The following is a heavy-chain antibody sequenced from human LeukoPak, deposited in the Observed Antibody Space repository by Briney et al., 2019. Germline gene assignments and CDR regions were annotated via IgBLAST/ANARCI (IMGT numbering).Heavy chain of an antibody. J-gene: IGHJ6*02. CDR2: ITTSGST. D-gene: IGHD1-1*01. Sequence: GGSLRLSCAASGLTASHSVNNAMSWVRHAPGKGLEWVSGITTSGSTYYADSVKGRFPISRENSNNTLYLHMDSLRAEDTAVYYCAKAPVWNYYYGLDVWGQGTTVTVSS. CDR1: GLTASHSVNNA. V-gene: IGHV3-23*01. CDR3: AKAPVWNYYYGLDV.